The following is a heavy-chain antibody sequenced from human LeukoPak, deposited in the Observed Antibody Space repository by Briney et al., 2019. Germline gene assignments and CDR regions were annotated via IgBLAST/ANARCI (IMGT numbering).Heavy chain of an antibody. CDR2: ISWNSGSI. J-gene: IGHJ3*02. D-gene: IGHD1-1*01. CDR1: GFTFDDYA. CDR3: AKDGTTEDSAFDI. Sequence: GGSLRLSCAAPGFTFDDYAMHWFRQAPGKGLEWVSGISWNSGSIGYADSVKGRFTISRDNAKNSLYLQMNSLRAEDTALYYCAKDGTTEDSAFDIWGQGTMVTVSS. V-gene: IGHV3-9*01.